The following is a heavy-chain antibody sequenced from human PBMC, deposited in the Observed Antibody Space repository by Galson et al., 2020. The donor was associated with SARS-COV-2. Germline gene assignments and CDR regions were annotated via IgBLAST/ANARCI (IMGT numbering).Heavy chain of an antibody. Sequence: GALRLSCSASGFYFSSYAMSWVRQAPGKGLEWVSALSGGDGGTSYADSVKGRFTISRDNSKNTLYLQMNSLRAEDTAVYYCAKGTYYYDTSGYYYVDWGQGTMVTVSS. CDR2: LSGGDGGT. CDR3: AKGTYYYDTSGYYYVD. V-gene: IGHV3-23*01. J-gene: IGHJ4*02. D-gene: IGHD3-22*01. CDR1: GFYFSSYA.